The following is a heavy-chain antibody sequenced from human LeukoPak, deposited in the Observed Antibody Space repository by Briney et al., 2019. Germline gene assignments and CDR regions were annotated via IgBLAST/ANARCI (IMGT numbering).Heavy chain of an antibody. Sequence: GGSLRLSCAASGFTVSSNYMSWVRQAPGKGLEWVSVIYSGGSTYYADSVKGRFTISRDNSKNTLYLQMNSLRAEDTAVYYCARTVTTRYYYYYYMDVWGKGTTVTLSS. V-gene: IGHV3-66*02. CDR2: IYSGGST. CDR3: ARTVTTRYYYYYYMDV. D-gene: IGHD4-11*01. CDR1: GFTVSSNY. J-gene: IGHJ6*03.